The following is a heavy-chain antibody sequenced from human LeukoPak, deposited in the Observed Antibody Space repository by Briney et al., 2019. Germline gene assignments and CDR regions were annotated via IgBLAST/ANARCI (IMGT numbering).Heavy chain of an antibody. Sequence: SETLSLTCTVSGGSISSYYWSWIRQPPGKGLEWIGYIYYSGSTNYNPSLKSRVTISVDTSKNQFSLRLSSVTAADTAVYYCARVIAAAVVPFNWFDPWGQGTLVTVSS. J-gene: IGHJ5*02. D-gene: IGHD6-13*01. CDR1: GGSISSYY. CDR3: ARVIAAAVVPFNWFDP. V-gene: IGHV4-59*12. CDR2: IYYSGST.